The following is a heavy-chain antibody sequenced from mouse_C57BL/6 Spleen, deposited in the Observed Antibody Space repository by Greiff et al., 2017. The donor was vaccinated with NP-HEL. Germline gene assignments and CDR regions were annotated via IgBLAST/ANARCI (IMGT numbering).Heavy chain of an antibody. Sequence: DVHLVESEGGLVQPGSSMKLSCTASGFTFSDYYMAWVRQVPEKGLEWVANINYDGSSTYYLDSLKSRFIISRDNAKNILYLQMSSLKSEDTATYYCARDRDYYYDYWGQGTTLTVSS. CDR2: INYDGSST. V-gene: IGHV5-16*01. CDR3: ARDRDYYYDY. J-gene: IGHJ2*01. CDR1: GFTFSDYY. D-gene: IGHD1-1*01.